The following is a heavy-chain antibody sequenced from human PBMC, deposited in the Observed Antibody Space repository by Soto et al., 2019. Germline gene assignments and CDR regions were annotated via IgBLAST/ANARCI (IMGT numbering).Heavy chain of an antibody. J-gene: IGHJ5*02. CDR3: ATQEVGGSYVYTFDP. CDR2: IYYSGST. CDR1: GGSISSSNYY. Sequence: QLQLQESGPGLVKPSETLSLTCTVSGGSISSSNYYWGWIRQPPGKGLEWIGSIYYSGSTYYNPSLMSRVTISVDTSKNQSSLKLSSVTAADTAVYYCATQEVGGSYVYTFDPWGQGTLVTVSS. V-gene: IGHV4-39*01. D-gene: IGHD1-26*01.